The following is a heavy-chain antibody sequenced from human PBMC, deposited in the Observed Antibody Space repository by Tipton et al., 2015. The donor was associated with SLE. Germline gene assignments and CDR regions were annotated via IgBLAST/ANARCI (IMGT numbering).Heavy chain of an antibody. CDR3: ARDTYYAFDF. CDR1: GASISTYY. D-gene: IGHD3-10*01. J-gene: IGHJ4*02. Sequence: TLSLTCTVSGASISTYYWSWIRQPPGKGLEWIGYVSYSGSTNYNPSLKSRVTISVDTSKNQLSLKLSSVTAADTAVYYCARDTYYAFDFWGQGSLVTVSS. V-gene: IGHV4-59*01. CDR2: VSYSGST.